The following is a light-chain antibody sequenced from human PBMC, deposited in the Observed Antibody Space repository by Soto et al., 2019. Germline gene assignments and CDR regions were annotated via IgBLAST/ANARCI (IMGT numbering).Light chain of an antibody. CDR2: AAS. Sequence: DIQMTQSPSSLSASVGDRVTITCRASQGISSYLNWYQQKPGKAPKLLIYAASSLQRGVPSRFSGSGSGTDFTLTIISLQPEDFAAYYCQQSYTAPLTFGGGTKVYLK. CDR1: QGISSY. V-gene: IGKV1-39*01. J-gene: IGKJ4*01. CDR3: QQSYTAPLT.